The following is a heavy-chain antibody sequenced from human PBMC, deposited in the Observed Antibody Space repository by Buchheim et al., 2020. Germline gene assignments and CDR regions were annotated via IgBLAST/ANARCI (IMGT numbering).Heavy chain of an antibody. V-gene: IGHV4-39*02. D-gene: IGHD4-17*01. CDR2: IYSTGNT. CDR3: ARPYDYGDGFEY. CDR1: GGSVSRSSYY. J-gene: IGHJ4*02. Sequence: QLQLQESGPGLLKPSETLSLTCSVSGGSVSRSSYYWGWIRQPPGKGLEWIGSIYSTGNTYYNPSLKSRVTISVDTSKNHFSLKLSSVTAADTAVYYCARPYDYGDGFEYWGQGTL.